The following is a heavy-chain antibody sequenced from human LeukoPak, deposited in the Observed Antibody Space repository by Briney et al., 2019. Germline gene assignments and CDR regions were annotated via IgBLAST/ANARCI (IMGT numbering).Heavy chain of an antibody. CDR2: INHSGST. CDR3: ASGSPRTNDAFDI. Sequence: SETLSLTCAVYGGSFSGYYWSWVRQPPGKGLEWIGEINHSGSTNYNPSLKSRVTISVDTSKNQFSLKLSSVTAADTAVYYCASGSPRTNDAFDIWGQGTMVTVSS. J-gene: IGHJ3*02. V-gene: IGHV4-34*01. CDR1: GGSFSGYY.